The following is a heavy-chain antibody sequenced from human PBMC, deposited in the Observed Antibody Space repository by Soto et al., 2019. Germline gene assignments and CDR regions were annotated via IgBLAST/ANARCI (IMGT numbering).Heavy chain of an antibody. CDR3: AGQWAAGYGAFDP. V-gene: IGHV4-4*02. J-gene: IGHJ5*02. CDR1: GGSISSDRW. Sequence: QVKLQESGPGLEKPSGTLSLTCAVSGGSISSDRWWTWVRQAPGKGLEWIGEIHDSGSTNYNLSLKRRVTISIDTSKNQFSLEMTSVTAADTAIYYCAGQWAAGYGAFDPWGQGTLVTVSS. CDR2: IHDSGST. D-gene: IGHD3-9*01.